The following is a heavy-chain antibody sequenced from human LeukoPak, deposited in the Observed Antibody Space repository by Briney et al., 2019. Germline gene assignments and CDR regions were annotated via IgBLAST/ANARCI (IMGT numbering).Heavy chain of an antibody. V-gene: IGHV3-33*01. CDR3: AGNYGPAYFDS. Sequence: GGSLRLSCAASGFTVSNYCMHWVRQAPGKGLEWVAVIWYDGSNKYYADSVKGRFTISRDNSKNTLYLQMNSLRAEDTAVYYCAGNYGPAYFDSWGQGTLVTVSP. CDR2: IWYDGSNK. CDR1: GFTVSNYC. J-gene: IGHJ4*02. D-gene: IGHD3-10*01.